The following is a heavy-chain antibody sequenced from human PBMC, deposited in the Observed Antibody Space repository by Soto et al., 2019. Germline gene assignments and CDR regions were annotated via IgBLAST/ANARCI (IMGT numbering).Heavy chain of an antibody. CDR2: IYYSGST. CDR1: GGSISSGGYY. Sequence: LSLTCTVSGGSISSGGYYWSWIRQHPGKGLEWMGYIYYSGSTYYNPSLKSRVTISVDTSKNQFSLELSSVTAADTAVYYCARALRAMGNAFDIWGQGTMVTVSS. V-gene: IGHV4-31*03. D-gene: IGHD3-10*01. CDR3: ARALRAMGNAFDI. J-gene: IGHJ3*02.